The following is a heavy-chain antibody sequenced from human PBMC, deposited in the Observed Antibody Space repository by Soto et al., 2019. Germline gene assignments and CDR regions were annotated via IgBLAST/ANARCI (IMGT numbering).Heavy chain of an antibody. V-gene: IGHV4-30-4*01. D-gene: IGHD7-27*01. CDR2: IYKSATT. CDR1: GDSISNLDYF. CDR3: ARGRYCLTGRCFPNWFES. J-gene: IGHJ5*01. Sequence: PSETLSLTCSVSGDSISNLDYFWAWIRQPPGQALEYLGYIYKSATTYYNPSFESRAAVSVDKSKSQFSLNVTPVTHADNAVYFCARGRYCLTGRCFPNWFESWGQGALVTVSS.